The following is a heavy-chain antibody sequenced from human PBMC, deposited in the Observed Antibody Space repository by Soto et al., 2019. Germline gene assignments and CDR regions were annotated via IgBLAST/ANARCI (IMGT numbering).Heavy chain of an antibody. D-gene: IGHD3-22*01. Sequence: QVQLVQSGAEVKKPGSSVKVSCKASGGTFSSYAISWVRQAPGQGLEWMGGIIPIFGTANYAQKFQGRVTITADEYTSTAYMELSSLRSEDTAVYYCARAFFQYYYDSSGYQGMDYWGQGTLVTVSS. J-gene: IGHJ4*02. CDR1: GGTFSSYA. CDR3: ARAFFQYYYDSSGYQGMDY. V-gene: IGHV1-69*01. CDR2: IIPIFGTA.